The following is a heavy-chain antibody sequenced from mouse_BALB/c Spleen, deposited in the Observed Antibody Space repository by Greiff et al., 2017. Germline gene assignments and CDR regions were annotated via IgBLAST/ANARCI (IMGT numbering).Heavy chain of an antibody. CDR2: ISYSGST. J-gene: IGHJ1*01. CDR1: GDSITSGY. V-gene: IGHV3-8*02. Sequence: EVKLQESGPSLVKPSQTLSLTCSVTGDSITSGYWNWIRKFPGNKLEYMGYISYSGSTYYNPSLKSRISITRDTSKNQYYLQLNSVTTEDTATYYCARSILRLYWYFDVWGAGTTVTVSS. D-gene: IGHD1-2*01. CDR3: ARSILRLYWYFDV.